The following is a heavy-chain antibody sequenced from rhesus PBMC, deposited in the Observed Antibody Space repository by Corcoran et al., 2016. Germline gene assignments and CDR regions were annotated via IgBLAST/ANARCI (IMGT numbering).Heavy chain of an antibody. CDR3: ARHWSGWSLDYGLDS. J-gene: IGHJ6*01. D-gene: IGHD6S26*01. CDR2: IYGSTGST. CDR1: GGSISGGYD. V-gene: IGHV4-76*01. Sequence: QVQLQESGPGLVTPSETLSLTCAVSGGSISGGYDWSLIRQHPGKGLEWIGYIYGSTGSTNYNPSLKNRVTISKDTSKNQFSRKLSSVTAAATAVYYCARHWSGWSLDYGLDSWGQGVVVTVSS.